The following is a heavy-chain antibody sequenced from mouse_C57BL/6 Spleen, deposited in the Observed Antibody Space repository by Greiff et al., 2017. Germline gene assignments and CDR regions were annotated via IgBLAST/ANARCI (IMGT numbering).Heavy chain of an antibody. CDR2: IYPGDGDT. J-gene: IGHJ2*01. D-gene: IGHD4-1*01. CDR1: GYAFSSYW. Sequence: VKLQESGAELVKPGASVKISCKASGYAFSSYWMNWVKQRPGKGLEWIGQIYPGDGDTNYNGKFKGKATLTADKSSSTAYMQLSSLTSEDSAVYFCARRRVTGTFFFDYWGQGTTLTVSS. CDR3: ARRRVTGTFFFDY. V-gene: IGHV1-80*01.